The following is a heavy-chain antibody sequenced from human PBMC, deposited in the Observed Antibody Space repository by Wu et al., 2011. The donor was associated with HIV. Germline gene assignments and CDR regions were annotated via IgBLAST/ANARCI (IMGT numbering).Heavy chain of an antibody. Sequence: QVQLVQSGAEVKKPGASVKVSCKASGYTFTNYAIHWVRQAPGQGLEWMGWISAYNGDTNYAQKLQDRVTMTTDTSTSTAYMELRSLRSDDTAFYYCARDHIVVVPAAPKPYYYYYMDVWGKGTTVTVSS. CDR3: ARDHIVVVPAAPKPYYYYYMDV. J-gene: IGHJ6*03. V-gene: IGHV1-18*01. CDR2: ISAYNGDT. CDR1: GYTFTNYA. D-gene: IGHD2-2*01.